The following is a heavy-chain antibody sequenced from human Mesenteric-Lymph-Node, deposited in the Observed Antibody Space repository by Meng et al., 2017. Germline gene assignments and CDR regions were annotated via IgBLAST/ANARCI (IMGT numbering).Heavy chain of an antibody. V-gene: IGHV4-39*07. CDR3: ARYYYGSGSNYYYYGMDV. CDR2: INHSGST. D-gene: IGHD3-10*01. Sequence: GSLRLSCTVSGGSISSGGYYWSWIRQPPGKGLEWIGEINHSGSTNYNPSLKSRVTISVDTSKNQFSLKLSSVTAADTAVYYCARYYYGSGSNYYYYGMDVWGQGTTVTVSS. CDR1: GGSISSGGYY. J-gene: IGHJ6*02.